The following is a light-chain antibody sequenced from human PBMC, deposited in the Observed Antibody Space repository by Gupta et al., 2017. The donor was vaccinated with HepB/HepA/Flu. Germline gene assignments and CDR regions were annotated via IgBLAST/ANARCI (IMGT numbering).Light chain of an antibody. Sequence: DIQLTTSPSTMSASVGDRVTITCRASQSISNWLAWYQQKPGKAPKLLIYKSSRLESGVPSRFSGSGSGTEFTLTISILQPDDFATDYCQQYKSFTYICSFGQGTKLEIK. CDR1: QSISNW. J-gene: IGKJ2*04. CDR2: KSS. V-gene: IGKV1-5*03. CDR3: QQYKSFTYICS.